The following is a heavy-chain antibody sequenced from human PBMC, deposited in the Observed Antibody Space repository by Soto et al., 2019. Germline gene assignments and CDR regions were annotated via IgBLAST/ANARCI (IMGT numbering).Heavy chain of an antibody. CDR3: ARDNNIMVTGVVPIFSNWFDT. V-gene: IGHV4-4*07. D-gene: IGHD3-10*01. J-gene: IGHJ5*02. CDR2: IYTSGST. Sequence: PSETLSLTCTVSGGSISSYYWSWIRQPAGKGLEWIGRIYTSGSTNYNPSLKSRVTMSVDTSKNQFSLKLSSVTAADTAVYYCARDNNIMVTGVVPIFSNWFDTWGQGTLVTVSS. CDR1: GGSISSYY.